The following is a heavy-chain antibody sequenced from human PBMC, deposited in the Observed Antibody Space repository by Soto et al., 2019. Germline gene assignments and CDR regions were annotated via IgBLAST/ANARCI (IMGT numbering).Heavy chain of an antibody. CDR1: RNRGDH. Sequence: RNRGDHWSSKKKNQGKGLEWIGYLYYSGNTYNAPSLKSRIIISVDTSKTQFSLKLSSVTAADTAVYFCATTTGSGREGYFDYWGHGILVTVSS. CDR3: ATTTGSGREGYFDY. CDR2: LYYSGNT. J-gene: IGHJ4*01. V-gene: IGHV4-31*02. D-gene: IGHD3-10*01.